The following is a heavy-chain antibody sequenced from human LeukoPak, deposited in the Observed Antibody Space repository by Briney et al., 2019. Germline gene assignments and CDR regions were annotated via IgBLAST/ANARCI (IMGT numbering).Heavy chain of an antibody. Sequence: GGSLRLSCATSGFTFNDYAMNWVRQAPGKGLEWVAVIWYDGSEKYYADSVKGRFTISRDNSKNTLFLQMSSLTAEDTAVYYCARWSCDHWGQGTLVTVSS. CDR3: ARWSCDH. CDR2: IWYDGSEK. J-gene: IGHJ5*02. CDR1: GFTFNDYA. V-gene: IGHV3-33*08.